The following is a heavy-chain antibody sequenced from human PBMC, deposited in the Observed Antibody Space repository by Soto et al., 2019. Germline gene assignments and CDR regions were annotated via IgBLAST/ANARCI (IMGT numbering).Heavy chain of an antibody. Sequence: QVQLVQSGAEVKKPGSSVKVSCKASGGTFSSYAISWVRQAPGQGLEWMGGIIPIFGTANYAQKFQGRVTITADKSTSTAYMELSSLRSEDTTVYYCARSRLQEMATTKLPPDYWGQGTLVTVSS. J-gene: IGHJ4*02. D-gene: IGHD5-12*01. CDR2: IIPIFGTA. V-gene: IGHV1-69*06. CDR3: ARSRLQEMATTKLPPDY. CDR1: GGTFSSYA.